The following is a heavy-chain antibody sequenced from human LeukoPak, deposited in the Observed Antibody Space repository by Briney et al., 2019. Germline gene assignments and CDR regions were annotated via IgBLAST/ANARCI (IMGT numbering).Heavy chain of an antibody. CDR3: AAQKEGDNWNYVGYYFDY. CDR1: EGTFSSYA. CDR2: IIPIFGTA. J-gene: IGHJ4*02. Sequence: ASVKVSCKASEGTFSSYAISWVRQAPGQGLEWMGGIIPIFGTANYAQKFQGRVTITTDESTSTAYMELSSLRSEDTAVYYCAAQKEGDNWNYVGYYFDYWGQGTLVTVSS. V-gene: IGHV1-69*05. D-gene: IGHD1-7*01.